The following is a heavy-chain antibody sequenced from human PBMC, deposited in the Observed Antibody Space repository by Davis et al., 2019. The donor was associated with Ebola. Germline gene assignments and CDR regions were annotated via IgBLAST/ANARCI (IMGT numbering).Heavy chain of an antibody. Sequence: GGSLRPSCAAPGFTFSSSSMNWVRQAPGKGLEWVSSISSSSSTIYYADSVKGRFTISRDNAKNSLYLQMNSLRAEDTAVYYCAREVATIHFDYWGQGTLVTVSS. J-gene: IGHJ4*02. CDR2: ISSSSSTI. V-gene: IGHV3-48*01. D-gene: IGHD5-24*01. CDR1: GFTFSSSS. CDR3: AREVATIHFDY.